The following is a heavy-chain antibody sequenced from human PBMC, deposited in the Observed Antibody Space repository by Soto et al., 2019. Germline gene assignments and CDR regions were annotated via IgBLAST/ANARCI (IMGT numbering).Heavy chain of an antibody. CDR1: GFTFSSYA. Sequence: GGSLRLSCAASGFTFSSYAMSWVRQAPGKGLEWVSAISGSGGSTYYADSVKGRFTISRDNSKNTLYLQMNSLRAEDTAVYYCAKDRTRIVGATWFDPWGQGTLVTVSS. J-gene: IGHJ5*02. CDR2: ISGSGGST. D-gene: IGHD1-26*01. V-gene: IGHV3-23*01. CDR3: AKDRTRIVGATWFDP.